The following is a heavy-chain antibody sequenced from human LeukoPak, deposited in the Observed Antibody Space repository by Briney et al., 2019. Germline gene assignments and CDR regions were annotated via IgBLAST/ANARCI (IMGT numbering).Heavy chain of an antibody. V-gene: IGHV3-48*03. Sequence: GGSLRLSCAASGFTFSSYEMNWVRQAPGKGLEWVSYISSSGSTIYYADSVEGRFTISRDNAKNSLYLQMNGLRAEDTAVYYCARGDSGSYYFDYWGQGTLVTVSS. D-gene: IGHD1-26*01. CDR3: ARGDSGSYYFDY. J-gene: IGHJ4*02. CDR1: GFTFSSYE. CDR2: ISSSGSTI.